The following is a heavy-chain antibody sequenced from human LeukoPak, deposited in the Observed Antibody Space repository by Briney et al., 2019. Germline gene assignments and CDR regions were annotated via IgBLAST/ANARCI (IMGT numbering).Heavy chain of an antibody. J-gene: IGHJ4*02. CDR2: INPGGSTT. CDR3: TSTGNSGY. CDR1: GFTFSYYW. D-gene: IGHD4-23*01. Sequence: GGSLRLSCAASGFTFSYYWMYWVRQAPGKGLVWVSRINPGGSTTDYADSVKGRFTITRDNAKNTLYLQMNTLRAEDTAVYYCTSTGNSGYWGQGTPVTVSS. V-gene: IGHV3-74*01.